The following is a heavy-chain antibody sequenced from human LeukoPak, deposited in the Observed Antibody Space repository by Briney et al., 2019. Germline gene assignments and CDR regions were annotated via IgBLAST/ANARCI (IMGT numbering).Heavy chain of an antibody. CDR2: IKSKSDGETT. Sequence: KPGGSLRLSCAASGFTFTNVWMSWVRQTPWKGLEWVGRIKSKSDGETTDYAAPVKGRFTISRDDAKTMVYLQMNSLKSEDTAVHYCTTDRGSVWGQGTLVTVSS. J-gene: IGHJ1*01. CDR3: TTDRGSV. V-gene: IGHV3-15*01. CDR1: GFTFTNVW.